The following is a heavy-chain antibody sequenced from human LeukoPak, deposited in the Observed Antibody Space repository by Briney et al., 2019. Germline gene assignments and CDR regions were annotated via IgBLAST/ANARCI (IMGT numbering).Heavy chain of an antibody. Sequence: QTGGSLRLSCAASGFTFSSYAMTWVRQAPGKGLEWVSVIRGSGGSTYYADSVKGRFTISRDNSTTTLYLQMTTLRVEDTAVYYCVKRQCSGGSCYFIDYWGQGTLVTVSS. CDR1: GFTFSSYA. V-gene: IGHV3-23*01. CDR3: VKRQCSGGSCYFIDY. D-gene: IGHD2-15*01. CDR2: IRGSGGST. J-gene: IGHJ4*02.